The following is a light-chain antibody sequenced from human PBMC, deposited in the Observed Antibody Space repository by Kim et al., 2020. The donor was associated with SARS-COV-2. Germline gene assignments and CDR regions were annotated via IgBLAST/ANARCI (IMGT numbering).Light chain of an antibody. CDR1: QSVSSSY. J-gene: IGKJ5*01. CDR2: GAS. Sequence: PGESATLTCRASQSVSSSYLAWYQQNPGQAPRLLIYGASSRATGIPDRFSGSGSGTDFTLTISRLEPEDFAVYYCQQYGSSLSITFGQGTRLEIK. V-gene: IGKV3-20*01. CDR3: QQYGSSLSIT.